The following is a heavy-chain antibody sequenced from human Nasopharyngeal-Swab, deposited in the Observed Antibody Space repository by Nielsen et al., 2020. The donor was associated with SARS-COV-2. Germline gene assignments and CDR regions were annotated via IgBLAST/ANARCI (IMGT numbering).Heavy chain of an antibody. V-gene: IGHV3-7*03. CDR2: IKEDGDEI. D-gene: IGHD5-18*01. J-gene: IGHJ6*03. Sequence: WIRQPSGKGLEWVATIKEDGDEIYYVDSVKGRFTISRDNAKNSLDLQMNSLRADDTAVYYCARPYGYYYYMDVWGKGTSVTVSS. CDR3: ARPYGYYYYMDV.